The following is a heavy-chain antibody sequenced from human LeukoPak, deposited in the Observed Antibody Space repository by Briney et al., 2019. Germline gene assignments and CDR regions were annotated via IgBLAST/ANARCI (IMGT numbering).Heavy chain of an antibody. J-gene: IGHJ4*02. CDR1: GYTFTSYY. D-gene: IGHD5-18*01. V-gene: IGHV1-46*01. CDR2: INPTTGDT. CDR3: ARHVGIHLWSLYFDY. Sequence: ASVKVSCKASGYTFTSYYMHWVRQAPGQGLEWMGIINPTTGDTTYAQKFQGRLTMTRDMSTSTVYMELSSLTSEDTAVFYCARHVGIHLWSLYFDYWGQGSLVTVSS.